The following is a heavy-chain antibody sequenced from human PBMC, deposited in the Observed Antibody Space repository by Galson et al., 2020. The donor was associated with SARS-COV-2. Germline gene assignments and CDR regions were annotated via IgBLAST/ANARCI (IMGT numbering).Heavy chain of an antibody. V-gene: IGHV3-49*03. Sequence: GGSLRLSCTVAGFTFGDFAMSWFRQAPGKGLEWVGFIRSRTYGGTTEYAASVKDRFTISRDDSKNVAYLQMNSLITEDTAVYYCARGGFPYYYYMDVWGKGTTVTVSS. CDR3: ARGGFPYYYYMDV. CDR1: GFTFGDFA. CDR2: IRSRTYGGTT. J-gene: IGHJ6*03.